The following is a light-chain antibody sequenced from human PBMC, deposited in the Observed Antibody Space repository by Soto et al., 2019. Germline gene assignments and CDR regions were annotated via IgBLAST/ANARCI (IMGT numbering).Light chain of an antibody. CDR1: QSVSSSY. J-gene: IGKJ1*01. CDR3: QQFGSSSWT. Sequence: ESVLTQSPGTLSLSPGEKATLSCRASQSVSSSYLAWYQQKPGQAPRLLIYGASSRATGIPDRFSGSGSGTDFTLTVSRLEPVDFAVYYCQQFGSSSWTFGQGTKVEIK. V-gene: IGKV3-20*01. CDR2: GAS.